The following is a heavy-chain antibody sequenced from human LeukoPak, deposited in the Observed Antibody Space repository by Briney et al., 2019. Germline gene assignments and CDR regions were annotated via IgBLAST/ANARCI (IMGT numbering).Heavy chain of an antibody. CDR1: NVSISSGSHY. D-gene: IGHD3-3*01. CDR3: ATRRITIFGVVTPSFDY. CDR2: IYAGGRS. V-gene: IGHV4-61*02. J-gene: IGHJ4*02. Sequence: PSETLSLTCTVSNVSISSGSHYWNWIRQPAGKGLEWIGRIYAGGRSNYNPSLRSRVTISVDTSKNQFSLRLSSVTATDTGVYYCATRRITIFGVVTPSFDYWGQGTLVTVSS.